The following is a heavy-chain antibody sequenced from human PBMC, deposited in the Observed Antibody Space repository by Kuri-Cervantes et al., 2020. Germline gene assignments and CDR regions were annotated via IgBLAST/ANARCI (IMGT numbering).Heavy chain of an antibody. D-gene: IGHD7-27*01. Sequence: GGSLRLSCAASGFTFSSYAMSWVRQAPGKGLEWVSAISGSGGSTYYADSVKGRFTISRDNAKNSLYLQMNSLRDEDTAVYYCARDATGGLDYWGQGTLVTVSS. CDR2: ISGSGGST. V-gene: IGHV3-23*01. CDR1: GFTFSSYA. J-gene: IGHJ4*02. CDR3: ARDATGGLDY.